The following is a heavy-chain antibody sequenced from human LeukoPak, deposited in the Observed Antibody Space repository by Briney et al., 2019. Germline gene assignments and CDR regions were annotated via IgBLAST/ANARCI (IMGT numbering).Heavy chain of an antibody. J-gene: IGHJ4*02. CDR1: GVSISSSNW. CDR2: IYHSGST. CDR3: ARDRYYYDSSGPFGY. D-gene: IGHD3-22*01. V-gene: IGHV4-4*02. Sequence: SETLSLTCAVSGVSISSSNWWSWVRQPPGKGLEWIGEIYHSGSTNYNPSLKSRVTISVDKSKNQFSLKLSSVTAADTAVYYCARDRYYYDSSGPFGYWGQGTLVTVSS.